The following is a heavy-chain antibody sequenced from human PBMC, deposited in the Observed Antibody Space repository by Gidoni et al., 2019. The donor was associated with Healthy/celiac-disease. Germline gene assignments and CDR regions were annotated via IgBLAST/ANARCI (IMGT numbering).Heavy chain of an antibody. CDR1: GYSISSGYY. J-gene: IGHJ5*02. V-gene: IGHV4-38-2*01. D-gene: IGHD3-3*01. Sequence: QVQLQESGPGLVKPSETLSLTCAVSGYSISSGYYWGWIRQPPGKGLEWIGSIYHSGSTYYNPSLKSRVTISVDTSKNQFSLKLSSVTAADTAVYYCARGKLRFLEWSNWFDPWGQGTLVTVSS. CDR3: ARGKLRFLEWSNWFDP. CDR2: IYHSGST.